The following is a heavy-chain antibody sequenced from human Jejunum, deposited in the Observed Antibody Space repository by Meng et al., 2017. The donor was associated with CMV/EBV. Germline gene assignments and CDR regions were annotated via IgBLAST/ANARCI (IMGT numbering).Heavy chain of an antibody. J-gene: IGHJ4*02. CDR1: GDSVSSRSHY. CDR2: ADYSGA. CDR3: ARDSLSGGSNF. Sequence: CTVSGDSVSSRSHYWSWIRQPAGRGLEWIGYADYSGANYNSSLESRVTISVDISKNQISLTMRSVTAADTAVYFCARDSLSGGSNFWGPGTLVTVSS. D-gene: IGHD2-15*01. V-gene: IGHV4-61*01.